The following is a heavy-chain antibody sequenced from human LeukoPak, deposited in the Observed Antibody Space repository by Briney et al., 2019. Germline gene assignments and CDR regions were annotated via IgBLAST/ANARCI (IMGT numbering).Heavy chain of an antibody. CDR3: ARDLFGIWSGYGW. Sequence: GTSVRLSCTASGFTFTTYPVQWVRQARGQRLEWVAGIAVGGEDTHYAETLKDRFTISRDNSKSTVYMELNSLRFEDTAVYYCARDLFGIWSGYGWWGQGTLVTVSS. V-gene: IGHV1-58*01. CDR2: IAVGGEDT. J-gene: IGHJ4*02. CDR1: GFTFTTYP. D-gene: IGHD3-3*01.